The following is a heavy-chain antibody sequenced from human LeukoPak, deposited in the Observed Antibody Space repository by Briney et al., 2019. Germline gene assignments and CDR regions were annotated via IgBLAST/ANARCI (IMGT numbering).Heavy chain of an antibody. V-gene: IGHV3-11*05. Sequence: GGSLRLSCAASGFTFNIYSMTWIRQAPGKGLEWLSYITPSSYTNYADSVKGRFTISRDNAKNSLYLQMNSLRADDTAVYYCAKGHHHMDVGGQGTTVTVSS. J-gene: IGHJ6*02. CDR2: ITPSSYT. CDR1: GFTFNIYS. D-gene: IGHD1-14*01. CDR3: AKGHHHMDV.